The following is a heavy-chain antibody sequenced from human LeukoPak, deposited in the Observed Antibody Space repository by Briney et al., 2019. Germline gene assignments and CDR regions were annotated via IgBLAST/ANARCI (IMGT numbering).Heavy chain of an antibody. D-gene: IGHD1-26*01. CDR1: GFTFSSYG. J-gene: IGHJ4*02. CDR2: ISYDGSNK. Sequence: GGSLRLSCAASGFTFSSYGMHWVRQAPGKGLEWVAVISYDGSNKYYADSVKGRFTISRDNSKNTLYLQMNSLRAEDTAVYYCVKDRQWELLLPFDYWGQGTLVTVSS. CDR3: VKDRQWELLLPFDY. V-gene: IGHV3-30*18.